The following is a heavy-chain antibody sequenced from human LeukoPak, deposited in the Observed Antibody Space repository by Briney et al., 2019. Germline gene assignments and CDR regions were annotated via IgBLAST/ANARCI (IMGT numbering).Heavy chain of an antibody. D-gene: IGHD4-17*01. Sequence: GESLKISCKGSGNSFTSYWISWVRQMPGKGLEWMGRIDPSDSYTNYSPSFQGHVTISADKSISTAYLQWSSLKASDTAMYYCARHDYGDPGAFDIWGQGTMVTVSS. J-gene: IGHJ3*02. CDR1: GNSFTSYW. CDR3: ARHDYGDPGAFDI. V-gene: IGHV5-10-1*01. CDR2: IDPSDSYT.